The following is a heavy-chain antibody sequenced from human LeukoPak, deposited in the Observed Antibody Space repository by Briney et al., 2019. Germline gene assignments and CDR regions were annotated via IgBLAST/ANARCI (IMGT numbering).Heavy chain of an antibody. CDR2: IYTSGST. J-gene: IGHJ5*02. D-gene: IGHD1-14*01. V-gene: IGHV4-61*02. CDR3: ARGYNRWFDP. Sequence: PSETLSLTCTISGGSISSGSYYWSWIRQPAGKGQEWIGRIYTSGSTNYNPSLKSRVTISVDTSKNQFSLKLSSVTAADTAVYYCARGYNRWFDPWGQGTLVTVSS. CDR1: GGSISSGSYY.